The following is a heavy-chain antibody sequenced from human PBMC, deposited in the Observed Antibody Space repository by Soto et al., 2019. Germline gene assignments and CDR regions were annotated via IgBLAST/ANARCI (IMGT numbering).Heavy chain of an antibody. D-gene: IGHD1-20*01. CDR2: IYSGGST. CDR1: GFTVSSNY. CDR3: ARGLGITGTNWFDP. Sequence: GGSLRLSCAASGFTVSSNYMSWVRQAPGKGLEWVSVIYSGGSTYYADSVKGRFTISRDNSKNTLYLQMNSLRAEDTAVHYCARGLGITGTNWFDPWGQGSLVTVSS. J-gene: IGHJ5*02. V-gene: IGHV3-53*01.